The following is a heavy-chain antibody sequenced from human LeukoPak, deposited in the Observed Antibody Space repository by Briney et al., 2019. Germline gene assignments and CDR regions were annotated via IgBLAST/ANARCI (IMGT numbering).Heavy chain of an antibody. V-gene: IGHV3-23*01. CDR2: SGSGGDT. J-gene: IGHJ4*02. Sequence: GGSXXLSCVXSXXTXXNYAMNWVRQAPGKGLEWVSVSGSGGDTYYVDSVKGRFTISRDNSKNTLYLQMNSLRAEDTAVYYCAKARGGTYRTYYFDYWGQGTLVTVSS. CDR3: AKARGGTYRTYYFDY. CDR1: XXTXXNYA. D-gene: IGHD1-26*01.